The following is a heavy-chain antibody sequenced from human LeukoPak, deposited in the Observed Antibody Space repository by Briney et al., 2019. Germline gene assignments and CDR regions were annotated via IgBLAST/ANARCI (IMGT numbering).Heavy chain of an antibody. V-gene: IGHV1-18*01. Sequence: ASVKVSCKASGYTFTSYGISWVRQAPGQGLEWMGWISAYNGNTNYAQKLQGRVTMTTDTSTSTAYMELRSLRSDDTAVYYCARETPIIYYGSGSYDYWGQGTLVTVSS. J-gene: IGHJ4*02. CDR2: ISAYNGNT. D-gene: IGHD3-10*01. CDR3: ARETPIIYYGSGSYDY. CDR1: GYTFTSYG.